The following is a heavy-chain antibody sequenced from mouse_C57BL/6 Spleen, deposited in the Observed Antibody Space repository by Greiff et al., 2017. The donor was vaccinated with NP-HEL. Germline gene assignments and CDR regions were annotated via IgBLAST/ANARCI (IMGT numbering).Heavy chain of an antibody. CDR1: GFTFSDYG. Sequence: VQLQQSGGGLVKPGGSLKLSCAASGFTFSDYGMHWVRQAPEKGLEWVAYISSGSSTIYYADKVKGRFTISRDNAKNTLFLQMTSLRSEDTAMYYCARYYGSSYYYAMDYWGQGTSVTVSS. CDR3: ARYYGSSYYYAMDY. J-gene: IGHJ4*01. CDR2: ISSGSSTI. D-gene: IGHD1-1*01. V-gene: IGHV5-17*01.